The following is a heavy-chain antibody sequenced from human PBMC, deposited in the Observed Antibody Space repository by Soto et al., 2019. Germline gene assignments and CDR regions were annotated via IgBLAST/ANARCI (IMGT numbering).Heavy chain of an antibody. CDR1: GFTLSDYY. CDR2: ISSSSSYT. D-gene: IGHD3-16*01. V-gene: IGHV3-11*06. J-gene: IGHJ4*02. CDR3: ARAPVFLVMQEPFDY. Sequence: GGSLRLSCAASGFTLSDYYMSWIRQAPGKGLEWASYISSSSSYTNYADSVKGRFTISRDNAKNSLYLQMNSLRAEDTAVYYCARAPVFLVMQEPFDYWGQGTLVTVSS.